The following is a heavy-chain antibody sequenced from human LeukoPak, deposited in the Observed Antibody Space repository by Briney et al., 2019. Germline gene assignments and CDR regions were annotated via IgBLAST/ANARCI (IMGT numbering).Heavy chain of an antibody. V-gene: IGHV3-53*01. Sequence: GGSLRLPCAASGFTVSNNYMSWVRQVPGKGLEWVSVIYSGGSTYYIDSVKGRFTISRDNSKNTLYLQMNSLRAEDTAIYYCARDKYYDSTGYYYSDCWGQGTLVTVSS. CDR1: GFTVSNNY. J-gene: IGHJ4*02. CDR2: IYSGGST. D-gene: IGHD3-22*01. CDR3: ARDKYYDSTGYYYSDC.